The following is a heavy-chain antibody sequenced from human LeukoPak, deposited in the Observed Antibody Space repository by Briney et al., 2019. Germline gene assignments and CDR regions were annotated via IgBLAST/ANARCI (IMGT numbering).Heavy chain of an antibody. CDR3: AKDRFNSGGYYYFDY. Sequence: GGSLRLSCAASGFTFSNYAMSWVRQAPGKGLERVSTVSGSGGTTYYADSVKGRFTISRDNSKNTLFLQMNSLRAEDTAVYYCAKDRFNSGGYYYFDYWGQGTLVTVSS. CDR2: VSGSGGTT. CDR1: GFTFSNYA. V-gene: IGHV3-23*01. J-gene: IGHJ4*02. D-gene: IGHD3-22*01.